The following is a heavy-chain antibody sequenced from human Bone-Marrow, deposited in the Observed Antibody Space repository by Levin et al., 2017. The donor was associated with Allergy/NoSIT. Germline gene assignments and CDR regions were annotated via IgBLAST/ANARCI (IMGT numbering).Heavy chain of an antibody. CDR1: GGSISSGGYS. CDR3: ARVVRYYYDSSGYYYDDAFDI. J-gene: IGHJ3*02. D-gene: IGHD3-22*01. V-gene: IGHV4-30-2*01. Sequence: SETLSLTCAVSGGSISSGGYSWSWIRQPPGKGLEWIGYIYHSGRTYYNPSLKSRVTISVDRSKNQFSLKLSSVTAADTAVYYCARVVRYYYDSSGYYYDDAFDIWGQGTMVTVSS. CDR2: IYHSGRT.